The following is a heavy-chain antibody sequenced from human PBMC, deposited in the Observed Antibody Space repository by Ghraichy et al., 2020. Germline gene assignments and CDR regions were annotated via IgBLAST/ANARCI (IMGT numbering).Heavy chain of an antibody. J-gene: IGHJ6*02. CDR3: ARDLQETVAGANQYYYGVDV. CDR2: INPSSGGA. V-gene: IGHV1-2*02. D-gene: IGHD6-19*01. Sequence: GWINPSSGGANYAQKFQGRVTVTRDTSISTAYMELSRLRSDDTDVYYCARDLQETVAGANQYYYGVDVWGQGTTVTVSS.